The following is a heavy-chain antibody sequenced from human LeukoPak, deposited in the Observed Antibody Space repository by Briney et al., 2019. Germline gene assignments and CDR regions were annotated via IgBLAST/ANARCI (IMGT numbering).Heavy chain of an antibody. D-gene: IGHD3-22*01. Sequence: SETLSLTCDVFGGSFTGYFWTWIRQSPGKGREWLGEINDYIGNTNYNPSLSSRVSISLEKSKNQFSLELRSVTAADTAVYYCARGRIAKIVVVHSFQYGMDVWGQGTTVTVSS. CDR2: INDYIGNT. J-gene: IGHJ6*02. CDR3: ARGRIAKIVVVHSFQYGMDV. V-gene: IGHV4-34*01. CDR1: GGSFTGYF.